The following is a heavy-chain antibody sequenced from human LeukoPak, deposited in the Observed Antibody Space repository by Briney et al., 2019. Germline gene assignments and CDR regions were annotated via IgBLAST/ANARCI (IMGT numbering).Heavy chain of an antibody. V-gene: IGHV1-2*06. CDR3: ARDPGPPYSSSPHQNGMDV. J-gene: IGHJ6*02. CDR1: GYTFTGYY. Sequence: GASVKVSCKASGYTFTGYYMHWVRQAPGQGLEWMGRINPNSGGTNYAQKFQGRVTMTRDTSISTAYMELGRLRSDDTAVYYCARDPGPPYSSSPHQNGMDVWGQGTTVTVSS. D-gene: IGHD6-6*01. CDR2: INPNSGGT.